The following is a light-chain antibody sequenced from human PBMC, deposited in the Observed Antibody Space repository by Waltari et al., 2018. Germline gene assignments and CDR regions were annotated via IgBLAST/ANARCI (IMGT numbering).Light chain of an antibody. CDR1: RSNVGINY. J-gene: IGLJ3*02. CDR2: RNN. CDR3: AEWDDSLSGRV. Sequence: QSVLTQRPSASGTPGQRVTISCSGSRSNVGINYVYWYQQLPGTAPKHLIYRNNQRPSGVPDRFSGSKSGTSASLAIRGLRSEDGADYYCAEWDDSLSGRVFGGGTEVTVL. V-gene: IGLV1-47*01.